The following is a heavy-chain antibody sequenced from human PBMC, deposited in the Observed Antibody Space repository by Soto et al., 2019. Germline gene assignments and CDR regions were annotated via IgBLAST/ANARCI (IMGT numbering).Heavy chain of an antibody. CDR2: ISGSGGST. V-gene: IGHV3-23*01. D-gene: IGHD5-12*01. CDR1: GFTFSSYA. J-gene: IGHJ4*02. CDR3: AKDRSPTQGGYSGYDS. Sequence: GGSLRLSCAASGFTFSSYAMSWVRQAPGKGLEWVSAISGSGGSTYYADSVKGRFTISRDNSKNTLYLQMNSLRAEDTAVYYCAKDRSPTQGGYSGYDSWGQGTLVTVSS.